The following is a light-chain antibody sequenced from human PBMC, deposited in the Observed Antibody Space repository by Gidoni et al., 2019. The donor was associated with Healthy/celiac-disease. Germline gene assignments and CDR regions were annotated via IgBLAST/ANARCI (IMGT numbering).Light chain of an antibody. V-gene: IGKV1-39*01. Sequence: ESQMRQPPSPLSASVGDRVNITCRASQSISSCLSWYQQKPGKAPKLLIYAASSLQSGVPSRFRGSGSGTDFTLTISSLQPEDFATYYCQPRYSTPRTFGPGTKVDIK. CDR3: QPRYSTPRT. CDR1: QSISSC. J-gene: IGKJ3*01. CDR2: AAS.